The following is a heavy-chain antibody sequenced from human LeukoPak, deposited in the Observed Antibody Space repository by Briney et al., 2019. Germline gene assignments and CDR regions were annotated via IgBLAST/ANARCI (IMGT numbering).Heavy chain of an antibody. Sequence: PGGSLRLSCAASGFTFSSYSMNRVRQAPGKGLEWVSSISSSSSYIYYADSVKGRFTISRDNSKNTLYLQMNSLRAEDTAVYYCAKPPWVIAIQGYFQHWGQGTLVTVSS. CDR2: ISSSSSYI. CDR3: AKPPWVIAIQGYFQH. CDR1: GFTFSSYS. V-gene: IGHV3-21*04. D-gene: IGHD2-21*01. J-gene: IGHJ1*01.